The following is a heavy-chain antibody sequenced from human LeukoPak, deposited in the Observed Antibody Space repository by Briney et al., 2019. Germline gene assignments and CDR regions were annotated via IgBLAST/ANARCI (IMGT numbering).Heavy chain of an antibody. J-gene: IGHJ4*02. Sequence: GGSLRLSCAASGFTFSNYAMLWVRQAPGKGLEWASSISSSGSYIYYADSVKGRFTISRDNAKNSLYLQMNSLRAEDTAVYYCARSPNEAAAGTDYWGQGTLVTVSS. CDR1: GFTFSNYA. D-gene: IGHD6-13*01. CDR2: ISSSGSYI. V-gene: IGHV3-21*01. CDR3: ARSPNEAAAGTDY.